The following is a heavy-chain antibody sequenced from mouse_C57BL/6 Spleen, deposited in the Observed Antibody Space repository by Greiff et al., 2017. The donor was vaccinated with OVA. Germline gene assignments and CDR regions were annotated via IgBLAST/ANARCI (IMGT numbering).Heavy chain of an antibody. V-gene: IGHV5-9-1*02. CDR2: ISSGGDYI. CDR3: TREGDSSGYDYLDY. CDR1: GFTFSSYA. Sequence: EVQVVESGEGLVKPGGSLKLSCAASGFTFSSYAMSWVRQTPEKRLEWVAYISSGGDYIYYADTVKGRFTLSRDKARNTLYLQIISLKSEDTAMYYCTREGDSSGYDYLDYWGQGTTLTVSS. J-gene: IGHJ2*01. D-gene: IGHD3-2*02.